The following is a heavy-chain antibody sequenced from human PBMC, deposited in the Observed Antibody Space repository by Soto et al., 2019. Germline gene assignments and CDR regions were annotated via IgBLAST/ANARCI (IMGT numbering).Heavy chain of an antibody. V-gene: IGHV1-18*01. CDR1: GYTFTSYG. D-gene: IGHD3-10*01. CDR2: ISAYNGNP. Sequence: ASVKVSCKASGYTFTSYGISWVRQAPGQGLEWMGWISAYNGNPNYAQKLQGRVTMTTDTSTSTAYMELRSLRSDDTAVYYCARVPSSGSYYNKADYWGQGTLVTVSS. J-gene: IGHJ4*02. CDR3: ARVPSSGSYYNKADY.